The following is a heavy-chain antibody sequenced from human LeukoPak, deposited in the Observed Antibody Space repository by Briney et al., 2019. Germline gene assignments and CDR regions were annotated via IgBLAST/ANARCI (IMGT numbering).Heavy chain of an antibody. Sequence: GGSLRLSCAASGLSFRSYWMSWVRQAPGKGLEWVSYISSSSSTIYYADSVKGRFTISRDNAKNSLYLQMNSLRAEDTAVYYCARVSQFEYYHWGQGTLVTVSS. V-gene: IGHV3-48*01. D-gene: IGHD6-19*01. CDR3: ARVSQFEYYH. CDR2: ISSSSSTI. J-gene: IGHJ5*02. CDR1: GLSFRSYW.